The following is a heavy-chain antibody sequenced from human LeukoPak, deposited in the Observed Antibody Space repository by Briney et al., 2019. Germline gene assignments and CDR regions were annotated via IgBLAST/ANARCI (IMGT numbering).Heavy chain of an antibody. Sequence: SETLSLTCAVSGGSISRSDWWSWVRQSPGKGLEWIGEIFHSGSTKYNPSLKSRVTISVDKSKNQFSLNLTSVTAADTAMYYCARDASLQTGAFGVWGQGTMVTVSS. CDR3: ARDASLQTGAFGV. J-gene: IGHJ3*01. V-gene: IGHV4-4*02. CDR1: GGSISRSDW. D-gene: IGHD5-24*01. CDR2: IFHSGST.